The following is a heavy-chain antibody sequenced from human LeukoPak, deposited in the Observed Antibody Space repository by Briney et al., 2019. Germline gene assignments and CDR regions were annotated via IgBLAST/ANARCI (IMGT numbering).Heavy chain of an antibody. CDR1: GFTFSSHW. D-gene: IGHD4-17*01. CDR3: ASPQSGDYGALYFQH. CDR2: INSDGSST. V-gene: IGHV3-74*01. J-gene: IGHJ1*01. Sequence: GGSLRLSCAASGFTFSSHWMYWVRQAPGKGLVWVLRINSDGSSTSYADSVKGRFTISRDNAKNTLYLQVNSLRVEDTAVYYCASPQSGDYGALYFQHWGPGTLVTVSS.